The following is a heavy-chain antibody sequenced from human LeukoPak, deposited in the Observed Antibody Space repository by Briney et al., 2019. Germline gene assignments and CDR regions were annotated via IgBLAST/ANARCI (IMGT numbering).Heavy chain of an antibody. V-gene: IGHV4-59*08. CDR3: ARSGSYGGHCDN. Sequence: PSETLSLTCTVSGASICNYYCSWIRQSPGEGLGWIGYIYYSGTTNYNPSLKSRVTISVDTSKNQFSLKLTSVTAADTAVYYWARSGSYGGHCDNWGQGSLITVSS. J-gene: IGHJ4*02. CDR1: GASICNYY. CDR2: IYYSGTT. D-gene: IGHD1-26*01.